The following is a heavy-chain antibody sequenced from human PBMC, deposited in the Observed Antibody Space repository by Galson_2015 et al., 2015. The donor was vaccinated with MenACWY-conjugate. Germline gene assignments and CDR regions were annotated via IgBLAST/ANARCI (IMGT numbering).Heavy chain of an antibody. D-gene: IGHD5-18*01. CDR1: GFTFSSYS. CDR3: ARDPGYSYGYYYYYGMDV. J-gene: IGHJ6*02. Sequence: SLRLSCAASGFTFSSYSMNWVRQAPGKGLEWVLDISSSSSTIYYADSVKGRFTISRDNAKNSLYLQMNSLRDEDTAVYYCARDPGYSYGYYYYYGMDVWGQGTTVTVSS. V-gene: IGHV3-48*02. CDR2: ISSSSSTI.